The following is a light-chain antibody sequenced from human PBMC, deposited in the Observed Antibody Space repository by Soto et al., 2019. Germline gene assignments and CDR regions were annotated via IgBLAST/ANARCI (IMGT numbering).Light chain of an antibody. Sequence: QSALTQPASVSGSPGQSITISCTGTSSDVGAYNFVSWYQHHPGRAPKLIIYEVTIRPSGVSNRFSGSKSGNTASLTISGRQAEDEADYYCSSYTTSAPYVFGSGTKLTVL. CDR2: EVT. CDR1: SSDVGAYNF. CDR3: SSYTTSAPYV. V-gene: IGLV2-14*01. J-gene: IGLJ1*01.